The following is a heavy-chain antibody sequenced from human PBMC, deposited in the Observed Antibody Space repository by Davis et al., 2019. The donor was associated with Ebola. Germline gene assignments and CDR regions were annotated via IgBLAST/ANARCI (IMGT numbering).Heavy chain of an antibody. J-gene: IGHJ4*02. CDR1: GYSFTNYW. CDR3: ARHLNYYGSGSYSGGFDY. D-gene: IGHD3-10*01. CDR2: IYPGDSDT. Sequence: PGGSLRLSCQGSGYSFTNYWIAWVRQMPGKGLEWMGIIYPGDSDTRYSPSFQGQVTISADKSISTAYLQWSSLKASDTAMYYCARHLNYYGSGSYSGGFDYWGQGTLVTVSS. V-gene: IGHV5-51*01.